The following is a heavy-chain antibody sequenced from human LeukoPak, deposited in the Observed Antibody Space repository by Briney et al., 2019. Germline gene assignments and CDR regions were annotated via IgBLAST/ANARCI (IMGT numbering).Heavy chain of an antibody. D-gene: IGHD6-13*01. J-gene: IGHJ4*02. CDR1: GFTFSSYA. V-gene: IGHV3-23*01. Sequence: PGGSLRLSCAASGFTFSSYAMSWVRQAPGKGLEWVSAISGSGASRYYTDSLKGRFTISRDNSKNTLYLQMNTLRAEDTAVFYRAKHAGYSSSGVDYWGQGTLVTVSS. CDR2: ISGSGASR. CDR3: AKHAGYSSSGVDY.